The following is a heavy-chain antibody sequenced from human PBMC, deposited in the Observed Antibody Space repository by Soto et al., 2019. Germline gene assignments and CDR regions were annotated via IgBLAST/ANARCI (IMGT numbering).Heavy chain of an antibody. V-gene: IGHV3-30-3*01. CDR2: ISYDGSNK. CDR3: ARDYYYDSSGYFSGAFDI. J-gene: IGHJ3*02. D-gene: IGHD3-22*01. Sequence: GGSLRLSCAASGFTFSSYAMHWVRQAPGKGLEWVAVISYDGSNKYYADSVKGRFTISRDNSKNTLYLQMNSLRAEDTAVYYCARDYYYDSSGYFSGAFDIWGQGTMVTVPS. CDR1: GFTFSSYA.